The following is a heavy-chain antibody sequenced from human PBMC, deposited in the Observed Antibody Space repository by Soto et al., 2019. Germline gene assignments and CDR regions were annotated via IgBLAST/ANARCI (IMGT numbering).Heavy chain of an antibody. D-gene: IGHD3-9*01. CDR1: GVTFDDYA. Sequence: GGSLRLSCAASGVTFDDYAMHWVRQPPGKGLEWVSGISWNSGRIGYADSVKGRFTISRDNAKNSLYLQMNSLRAEDTAFSYCAKGAAAPVFDTLPPAPWGPGTLVTVSS. J-gene: IGHJ5*02. CDR2: ISWNSGRI. CDR3: AKGAAAPVFDTLPPAP. V-gene: IGHV3-9*01.